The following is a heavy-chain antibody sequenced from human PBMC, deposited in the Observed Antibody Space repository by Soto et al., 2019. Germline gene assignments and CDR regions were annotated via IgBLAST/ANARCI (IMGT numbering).Heavy chain of an antibody. D-gene: IGHD2-15*01. CDR3: ARSPIGGWLYGMDV. V-gene: IGHV3-33*01. Sequence: QVQLVESGGGVVQPGRSLRLSCAASGFTFSTYGMHWVRQAPGKGLEWLAIIWYDGSDKYYADSVKGRFTISRDNSKKTLYLQMNSLRAEDTAVYYCARSPIGGWLYGMDVWGQGTTVTVSS. J-gene: IGHJ6*02. CDR2: IWYDGSDK. CDR1: GFTFSTYG.